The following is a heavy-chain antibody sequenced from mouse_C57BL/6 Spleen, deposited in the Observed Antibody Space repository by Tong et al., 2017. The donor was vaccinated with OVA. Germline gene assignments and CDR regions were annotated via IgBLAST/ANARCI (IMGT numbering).Heavy chain of an antibody. Sequence: EVQLQESGPELVKPGASVKMSCKASGYTFTDYNMHWVKQSHGKSLEWIGYINPNNGGTSYNQKFKGKATLTVNKSSSTAYMELRSLTNEDSAVYYCTRYYYGSSYWYFDVWGTGTTVTVSS. CDR3: TRYYYGSSYWYFDV. D-gene: IGHD1-1*01. V-gene: IGHV1-22*01. J-gene: IGHJ1*03. CDR1: GYTFTDYN. CDR2: INPNNGGT.